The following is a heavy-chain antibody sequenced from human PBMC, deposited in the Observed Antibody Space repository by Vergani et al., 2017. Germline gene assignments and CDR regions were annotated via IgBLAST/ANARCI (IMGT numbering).Heavy chain of an antibody. V-gene: IGHV1-18*01. Sequence: QVQLVQSGAEVKKPGASVKVSCKASGYTFTSYGISWVRQAPGQGLEWMGWISAYNGNTNYAQKLQGRVTMTTDTSTSTAYMEQRSLRSDDTAVYYCARVVEAIVATVPYYFDYWGQGTLVTVSS. CDR1: GYTFTSYG. J-gene: IGHJ4*02. D-gene: IGHD5-12*01. CDR2: ISAYNGNT. CDR3: ARVVEAIVATVPYYFDY.